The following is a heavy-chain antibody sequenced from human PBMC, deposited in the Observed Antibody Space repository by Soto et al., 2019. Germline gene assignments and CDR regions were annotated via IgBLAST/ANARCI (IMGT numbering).Heavy chain of an antibody. D-gene: IGHD1-7*01. V-gene: IGHV4-39*01. J-gene: IGHJ5*02. CDR3: ARHDRYNWKYWSWFDP. CDR2: IYYSGST. Sequence: SETLSLSCTVSGGSISSGGYYWGWIRQPPGKGLEWIGSIYYSGSTYYNPSLKSRVTISVDTSKNQFSLNLSSVTAADTAVYYCARHDRYNWKYWSWFDPWGQGTLVTVSS. CDR1: GGSISSGGYY.